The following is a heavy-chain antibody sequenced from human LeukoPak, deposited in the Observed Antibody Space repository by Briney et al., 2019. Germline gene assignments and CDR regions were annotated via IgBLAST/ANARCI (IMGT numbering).Heavy chain of an antibody. CDR1: GGSISSYY. Sequence: PSETLSLTCTVSGGSISSYYWSWIRQPPGKGLEWIGYIYYSGSTNYNPSLKSRVTISVDTSKNQFSLKLSSVTAADTAVYYCARPYYYDSSGYYGGAFDIWGQGTMVTVSS. D-gene: IGHD3-22*01. CDR3: ARPYYYDSSGYYGGAFDI. J-gene: IGHJ3*02. CDR2: IYYSGST. V-gene: IGHV4-59*08.